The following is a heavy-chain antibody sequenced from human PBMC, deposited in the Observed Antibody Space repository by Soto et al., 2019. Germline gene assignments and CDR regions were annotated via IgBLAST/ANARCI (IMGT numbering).Heavy chain of an antibody. Sequence: GASVKVSCKASGGTFSSYTISWVRQAPGQGLEWMGRIIPILGIANYAQKFQGRVTITADKSTSTAYMELSSLRSEDTAVYYCARDPGGWYYYYYMDVWGKGTTVTVSS. V-gene: IGHV1-69*04. D-gene: IGHD6-19*01. CDR3: ARDPGGWYYYYYMDV. J-gene: IGHJ6*03. CDR2: IIPILGIA. CDR1: GGTFSSYT.